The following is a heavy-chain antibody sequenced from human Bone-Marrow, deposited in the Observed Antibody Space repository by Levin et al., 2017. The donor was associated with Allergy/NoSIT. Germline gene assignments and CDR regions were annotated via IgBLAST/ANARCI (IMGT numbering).Heavy chain of an antibody. V-gene: IGHV3-23*01. CDR1: GFIFNNYA. CDR2: ISESGANT. D-gene: IGHD3-22*01. J-gene: IGHJ6*02. CDR3: AKGDKSFYYETSGYSGYHYYGLDV. Sequence: GESLKISCVASGFIFNNYAMTWVRQAPGKGLEWVSHISESGANTYYADSVKGRFTISRDNSKNTLYLQVNSLRAEDTAVYYCAKGDKSFYYETSGYSGYHYYGLDVWGQGTTVTVSS.